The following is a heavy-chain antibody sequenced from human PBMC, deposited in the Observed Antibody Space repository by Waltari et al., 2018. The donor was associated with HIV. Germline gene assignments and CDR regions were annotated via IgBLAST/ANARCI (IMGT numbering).Heavy chain of an antibody. CDR3: AHSGTGLRAGPYYGMDV. Sequence: QITLKEYGPPLVKPTHTLTLTCTFPGFSLSTSGGGGGWFRQPPGKALEWLALIYWDDDKLYSPSLKSRLTITKDTSKNQVVLTMTNMDPVDTATYYCAHSGTGLRAGPYYGMDVWGQWTTVTVSS. CDR1: GFSLSTSGGG. D-gene: IGHD6-13*01. V-gene: IGHV2-5*02. J-gene: IGHJ6*02. CDR2: IYWDDDK.